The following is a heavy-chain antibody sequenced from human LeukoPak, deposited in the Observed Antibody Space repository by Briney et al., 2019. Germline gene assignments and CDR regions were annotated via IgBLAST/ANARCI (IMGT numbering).Heavy chain of an antibody. Sequence: GGSLRLSCAASGFTVSSNYMSWVRQAPGKGLEWVSVIYSGGSTNYADSVKGRFTISRDNSKNTVYLQTNSLRAEDAAVYYCAKMVGPRREIDYWGQGTLVTVSS. J-gene: IGHJ4*02. CDR2: IYSGGST. D-gene: IGHD1-26*01. CDR1: GFTVSSNY. CDR3: AKMVGPRREIDY. V-gene: IGHV3-53*01.